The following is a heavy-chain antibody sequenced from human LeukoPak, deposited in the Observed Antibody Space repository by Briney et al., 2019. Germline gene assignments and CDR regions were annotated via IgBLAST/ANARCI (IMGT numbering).Heavy chain of an antibody. V-gene: IGHV1-46*01. CDR2: INPSGGST. Sequence: GASVKVSCKASGYIFTNYYMHWVRQAPGQGLEWMGTINPSGGSTTYEQKFQGRVTMTRDTSTSTVYMELSSLRSEDTAVYYCARDHGSAYYRAPRHWGQGTLVTVSS. J-gene: IGHJ4*02. CDR3: ARDHGSAYYRAPRH. D-gene: IGHD3-10*01. CDR1: GYIFTNYY.